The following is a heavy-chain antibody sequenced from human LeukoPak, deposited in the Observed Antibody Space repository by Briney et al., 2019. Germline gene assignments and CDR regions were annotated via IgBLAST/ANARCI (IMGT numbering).Heavy chain of an antibody. D-gene: IGHD6-19*01. J-gene: IGHJ4*02. CDR2: IKSKTDGGTT. Sequence: MTGGSLRLSCAASGLTFTNAWMSWVRQAPGKGLEWVGRIKSKTDGGTTDYAAPVKGRFTISRDDSKNTLYLQMNSLKTEDTAVYYCTTVAVAGPFDYWGQGTLVTVSS. V-gene: IGHV3-15*01. CDR1: GLTFTNAW. CDR3: TTVAVAGPFDY.